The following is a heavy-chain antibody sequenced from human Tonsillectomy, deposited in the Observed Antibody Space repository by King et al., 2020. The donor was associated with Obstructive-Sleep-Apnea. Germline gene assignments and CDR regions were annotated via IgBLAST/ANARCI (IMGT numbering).Heavy chain of an antibody. J-gene: IGHJ4*02. Sequence: QLVQSGGGVVQPGRSLRLSCAASGFTFSSYGMDWVRQAPGKGLEWVAVILYDGSNKYYADSVKGLFTISRDNSKNTLYLQMNSLRAEDTAVYYCAKEPSHFDYWGQGTLVTVSS. CDR1: GFTFSSYG. CDR3: AKEPSHFDY. CDR2: ILYDGSNK. V-gene: IGHV3-30*18.